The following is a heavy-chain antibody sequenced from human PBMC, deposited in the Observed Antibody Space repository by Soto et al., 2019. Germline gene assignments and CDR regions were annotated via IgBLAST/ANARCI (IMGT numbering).Heavy chain of an antibody. CDR2: IIPMFGTA. D-gene: IGHD5-18*01. V-gene: IGHV1-69*12. J-gene: IGHJ4*02. CDR3: ASGIQLWLRRINNGYSG. CDR1: GGTFSTYA. Sequence: QVQLVQSGAEVKKPESSVKVSCKAPGGTFSTYAISWVRQAPGQGLEWMGGIIPMFGTANYAQRLQDRVTIAADESTYTVYKELSSLRSEDTAVYFCASGIQLWLRRINNGYSGWGQGTLVTVSS.